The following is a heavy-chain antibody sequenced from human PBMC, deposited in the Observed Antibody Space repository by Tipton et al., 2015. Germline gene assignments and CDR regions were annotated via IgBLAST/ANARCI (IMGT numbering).Heavy chain of an antibody. CDR1: GDSISSGSYH. CDR3: ARGTPFHF. Sequence: TLSLTCTVSGDSISSGSYHWGWIRQPPGKGLEYIGSIYHLGGTLYTPSLQSRLNISIDTSKNHFSLKMHTVTAADTAVYYCARGTPFHFWGRGTLVTVSS. V-gene: IGHV4-39*01. J-gene: IGHJ4*02. CDR2: IYHLGGT. D-gene: IGHD2-15*01.